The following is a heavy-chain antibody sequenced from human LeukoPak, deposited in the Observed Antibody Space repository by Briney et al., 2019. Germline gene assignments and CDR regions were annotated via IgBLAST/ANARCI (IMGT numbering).Heavy chain of an antibody. V-gene: IGHV4-34*01. D-gene: IGHD3-9*01. CDR3: AIRKYYDILTGYRKIPTSGFYP. J-gene: IGHJ5*02. CDR1: GVSFSYYY. CDR2: LNHSGST. Sequence: PSETLSLTCAVYGVSFSYYYWSWIRQPPGKTLEWIGELNHSGSTNYNPSLKRRVTIPVDTSKNPFSLKLSSETAAATAVYYCAIRKYYDILTGYRKIPTSGFYPWGQGTLVTVSS.